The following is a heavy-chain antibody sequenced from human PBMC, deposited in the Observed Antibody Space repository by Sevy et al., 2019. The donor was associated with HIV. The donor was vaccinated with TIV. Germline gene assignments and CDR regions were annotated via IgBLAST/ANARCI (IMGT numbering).Heavy chain of an antibody. CDR1: GFTFSSYE. V-gene: IGHV3-48*03. J-gene: IGHJ4*02. CDR2: ISSSGSTI. Sequence: GGSLRLSCAASGFTFSSYEMNWVRQAPGKGLEWVSYISSSGSTIYYADSVKGRFTISRDNAKNSLYLQMNSLRAEDTAVYYCARKSDYCGSGSYYPPNYDYWGQGTLVTVSS. D-gene: IGHD3-10*01. CDR3: ARKSDYCGSGSYYPPNYDY.